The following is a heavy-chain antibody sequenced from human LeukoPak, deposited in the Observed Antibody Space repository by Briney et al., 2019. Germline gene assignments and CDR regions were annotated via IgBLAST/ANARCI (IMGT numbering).Heavy chain of an antibody. D-gene: IGHD4-17*01. Sequence: PGGSLRLSCVASGFTFDDYGMSWVRQAPGKGLEWVSSINWNSGRTAYADSVKGRFTISRDNAKNSLYLQVSSLRAEDTALYHCAKVTTYGFDAFDIWGKGTMVTVSS. CDR1: GFTFDDYG. V-gene: IGHV3-20*01. CDR2: INWNSGRT. J-gene: IGHJ3*02. CDR3: AKVTTYGFDAFDI.